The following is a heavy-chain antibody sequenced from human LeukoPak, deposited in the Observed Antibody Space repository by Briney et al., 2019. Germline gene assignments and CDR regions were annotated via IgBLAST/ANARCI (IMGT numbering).Heavy chain of an antibody. Sequence: SETLSLTCTVSGGSISSYYWSWIRQPPGKGLEWIGYIYYSGSTNYNPSLKSRVPISVDTSKNQFSLKLSSVTAADTAVYYCARGQVINTVTKNDCWGQGTLVTVSS. J-gene: IGHJ4*02. CDR3: ARGQVINTVTKNDC. D-gene: IGHD4-11*01. CDR1: GGSISSYY. V-gene: IGHV4-59*12. CDR2: IYYSGST.